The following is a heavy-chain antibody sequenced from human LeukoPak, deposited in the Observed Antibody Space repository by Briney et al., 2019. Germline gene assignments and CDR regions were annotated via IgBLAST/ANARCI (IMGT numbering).Heavy chain of an antibody. Sequence: SGTLSLTCAVYGGSFSGYYWSWIRQPPGKGLEWIGEINHSGSTNYNPSLKSRVTISVDTSKNQFSLKLSSVTAADTAVYYCARVKGRITIFGVVTSDYYYGMDVWGQGTTVTVSS. CDR1: GGSFSGYY. J-gene: IGHJ6*02. CDR3: ARVKGRITIFGVVTSDYYYGMDV. D-gene: IGHD3-3*01. V-gene: IGHV4-34*01. CDR2: INHSGST.